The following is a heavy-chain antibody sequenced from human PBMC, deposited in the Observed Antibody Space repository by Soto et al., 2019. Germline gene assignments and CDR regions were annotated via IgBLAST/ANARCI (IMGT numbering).Heavy chain of an antibody. CDR1: GFTVSGTY. Sequence: EVQLVESGGGLIQPGGSLRLSCAASGFTVSGTYMSWVRQAPGKRLEWVSVITNGGDTSYADSVKGRFTISRDNSKTTLYLQMNSLRADDTAVYYCARAHYYSMDVRGQGTTVTVSS. V-gene: IGHV3-53*01. CDR2: ITNGGDT. J-gene: IGHJ6*01. CDR3: ARAHYYSMDV.